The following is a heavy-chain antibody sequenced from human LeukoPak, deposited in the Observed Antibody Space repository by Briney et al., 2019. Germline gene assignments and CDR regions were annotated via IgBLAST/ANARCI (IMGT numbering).Heavy chain of an antibody. D-gene: IGHD3-10*01. V-gene: IGHV3-23*01. CDR3: AKGTDGAGSYRPFDY. J-gene: IGHJ4*02. Sequence: PGGSLRLSCAASGFTLSSSTMSWLRQAPGKGLEWVSAINSGGGTTSAESVKGRFTISRDDPKNTLYLQMNSLRAEDTAVYYCAKGTDGAGSYRPFDYWGQGTLVTVSS. CDR1: GFTLSSST. CDR2: INSGGGTT.